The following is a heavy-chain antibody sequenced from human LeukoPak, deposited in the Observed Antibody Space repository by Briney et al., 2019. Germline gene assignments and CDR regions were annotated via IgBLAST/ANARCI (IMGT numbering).Heavy chain of an antibody. J-gene: IGHJ4*02. CDR1: GFTFSSYS. V-gene: IGHV3-21*01. CDR2: ISSSSSYI. Sequence: PGGSLRLSCAASGFTFSSYSMNRVRQAPGKGLEWVSSISSSSSYIYYADSVKGRFTISRDNAKNSLYLQMNSLRAEDTAVYYCARDRSRAAAVFDYWGQGTLVTVSS. CDR3: ARDRSRAAAVFDY. D-gene: IGHD6-13*01.